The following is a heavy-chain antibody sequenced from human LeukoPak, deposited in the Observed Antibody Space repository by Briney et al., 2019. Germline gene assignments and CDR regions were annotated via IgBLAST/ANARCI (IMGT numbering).Heavy chain of an antibody. D-gene: IGHD3-10*01. J-gene: IGHJ4*02. Sequence: PGGSLRLSCAASGFTFSSYSMNWVRQAPGKGLEWVSSISSSSSYIYYADSVKGRFTISRDNAKNSLYLQMNSLRAEDTAVYYCAREAPRYGSGITPYYFDYWGQGTLVTVSS. V-gene: IGHV3-21*01. CDR1: GFTFSSYS. CDR2: ISSSSSYI. CDR3: AREAPRYGSGITPYYFDY.